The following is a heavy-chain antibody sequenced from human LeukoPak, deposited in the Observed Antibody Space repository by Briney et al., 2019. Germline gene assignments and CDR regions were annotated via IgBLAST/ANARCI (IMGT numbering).Heavy chain of an antibody. CDR2: INPNSGGT. CDR1: GYTFTGYY. V-gene: IGHV1-2*02. Sequence: GASVKVSCKASGYTFTGYYMHWVRQAPGQGLEWMGWINPNSGGTNYAQKFQGRVTMTRDTSISTAYMELSRLRSDDTAVYYCARCTDWFGNWFDPWGQGTLVTVSS. J-gene: IGHJ5*02. CDR3: ARCTDWFGNWFDP. D-gene: IGHD3-10*01.